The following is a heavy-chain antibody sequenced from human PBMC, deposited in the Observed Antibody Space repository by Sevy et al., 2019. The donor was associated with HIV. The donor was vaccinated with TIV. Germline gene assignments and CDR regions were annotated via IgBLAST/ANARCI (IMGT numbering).Heavy chain of an antibody. Sequence: GGSLRLSCAASGFAFSAYGMHWVRQAPGKGLEWVAFIRYDGSNEFYADSVRGRFTISRDNSNNTLFLQMNSLRADDTAVYYFATRWTPGYWGQGTLVTVSS. V-gene: IGHV3-30*02. J-gene: IGHJ4*02. CDR3: ATRWTPGY. CDR2: IRYDGSNE. CDR1: GFAFSAYG. D-gene: IGHD1-1*01.